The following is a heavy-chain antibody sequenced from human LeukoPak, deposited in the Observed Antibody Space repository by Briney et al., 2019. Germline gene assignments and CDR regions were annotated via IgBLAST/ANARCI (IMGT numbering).Heavy chain of an antibody. V-gene: IGHV3-23*01. CDR1: GFTSTNYA. Sequence: GGSLRLSCAASGFTSTNYAMNWVRQAPGKGLEWVSNISGSGGSTYYADSVKGRITISRDNSKNTLYLQMNSLRAEDTAVYYCAKVRGGNLDAFDIWGQGTMVTVSS. CDR2: ISGSGGST. D-gene: IGHD3-10*01. J-gene: IGHJ3*02. CDR3: AKVRGGNLDAFDI.